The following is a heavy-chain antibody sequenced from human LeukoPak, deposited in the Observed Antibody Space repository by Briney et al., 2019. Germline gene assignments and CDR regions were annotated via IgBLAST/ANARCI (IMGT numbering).Heavy chain of an antibody. V-gene: IGHV2-5*02. D-gene: IGHD2-15*01. Sequence: SGPTLVKPTQTLALTCTFSGFSVSPSGVGVGWIRQPPGKALEWLALSYWDDERRYSPSLKSRLTITKDTSKSQVVLTMTNMDPVDTATYHSAHSYRGFGCSGGSCYYFDYWGQGTLVTVSS. CDR2: SYWDDER. J-gene: IGHJ4*02. CDR3: AHSYRGFGCSGGSCYYFDY. CDR1: GFSVSPSGVG.